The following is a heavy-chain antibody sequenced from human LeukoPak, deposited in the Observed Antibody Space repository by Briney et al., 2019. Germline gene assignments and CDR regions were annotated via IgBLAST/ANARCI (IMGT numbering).Heavy chain of an antibody. D-gene: IGHD2-2*01. Sequence: PGGSLRLSCAASGFIFSSAWMNWVRQAPGKGLEWVSAISGSGGSTYYADSVKGRFTISRDNSKNTLYLQMNSLRAEDTAVYYCAKPPSPMGYCSSTSCYAGDYWGQGTLVTVSS. V-gene: IGHV3-23*01. CDR3: AKPPSPMGYCSSTSCYAGDY. CDR2: ISGSGGST. CDR1: GFIFSSAW. J-gene: IGHJ4*02.